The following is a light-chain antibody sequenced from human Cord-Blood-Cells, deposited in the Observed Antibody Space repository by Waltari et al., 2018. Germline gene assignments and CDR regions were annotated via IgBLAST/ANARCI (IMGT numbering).Light chain of an antibody. Sequence: QSALTQPAPVSGSPGQSITISCTGTSSDVGGYNYVPWYQQHPGKAPKLMIYDVSNRPSGVSNRFSGSKSGNTASLTISGLQAEDEADYYCSSNTSSSTVVFGGGTKLTVL. CDR3: SSNTSSSTVV. CDR1: SSDVGGYNY. CDR2: DVS. J-gene: IGLJ2*01. V-gene: IGLV2-14*01.